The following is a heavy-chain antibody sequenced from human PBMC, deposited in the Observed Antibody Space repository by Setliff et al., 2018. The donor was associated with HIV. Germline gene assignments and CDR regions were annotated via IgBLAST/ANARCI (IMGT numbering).Heavy chain of an antibody. CDR1: GFTFTGYY. Sequence: ASVKVSCKPSGFTFTGYYLHWVRQAPRQGLEWMGWINPNNGDTNYEQRFQGRVTMTRDTSITTVYMVLNRLTPGDTAVYYCASPYENNSGPDYWGQGTPVTVSS. D-gene: IGHD7-27*01. CDR2: INPNNGDT. V-gene: IGHV1-2*02. J-gene: IGHJ4*02. CDR3: ASPYENNSGPDY.